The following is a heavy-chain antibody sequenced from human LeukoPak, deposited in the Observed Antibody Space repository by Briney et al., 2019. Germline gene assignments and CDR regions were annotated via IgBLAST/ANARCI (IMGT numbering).Heavy chain of an antibody. V-gene: IGHV3-53*01. D-gene: IGHD3-10*01. CDR2: IYSGGTT. CDR3: ARVSSLWFGELSGDY. CDR1: GFTVSSNY. J-gene: IGHJ4*02. Sequence: PGGSLRLSCAASGFTVSSNYMSWVRQAPGKGLEWVSVIYSGGTTYYADSVKGRFTISRDNSKNTLYLQMNSLRAEDTAVYYCARVSSLWFGELSGDYWGQGTLVTVSS.